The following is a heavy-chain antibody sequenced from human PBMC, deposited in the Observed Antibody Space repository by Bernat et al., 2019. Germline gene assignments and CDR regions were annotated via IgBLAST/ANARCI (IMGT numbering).Heavy chain of an antibody. CDR2: IYPDDSDT. Sequence: EVQLVQSGAEVKKPGESLRISCKASGYTFPTYWIGWVRQMPGKGLEWMGIIYPDDSDTRYSPSFQGQVTISADKSINTAYLQWGSLKASDSAMYYCVRHWDNRSSLRGVDNWFDPWGQGTLVTVSS. CDR1: GYTFPTYW. D-gene: IGHD6-6*01. V-gene: IGHV5-51*01. J-gene: IGHJ5*02. CDR3: VRHWDNRSSLRGVDNWFDP.